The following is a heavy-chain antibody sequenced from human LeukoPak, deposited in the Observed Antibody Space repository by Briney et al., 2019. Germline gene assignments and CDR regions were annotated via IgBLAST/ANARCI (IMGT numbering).Heavy chain of an antibody. CDR3: AREDGYCSTTSCRYYYYYYGMDV. CDR2: ISYDGSNK. Sequence: AGGSLRLSCAASGFTFSSYAMSWVRQAPGKGLEWVAVISYDGSNKYYADSVKGRFTISRDNSKNTLYLQRNSLRAEDTAVHYCAREDGYCSTTSCRYYYYYYGMDVWGQGTTVTVSS. J-gene: IGHJ6*02. D-gene: IGHD2-2*01. CDR1: GFTFSSYA. V-gene: IGHV3-30-3*01.